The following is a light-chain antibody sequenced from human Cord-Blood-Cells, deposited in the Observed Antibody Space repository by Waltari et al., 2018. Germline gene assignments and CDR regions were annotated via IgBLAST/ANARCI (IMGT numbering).Light chain of an antibody. J-gene: IGKJ2*01. CDR1: QSISSY. Sequence: DIQMTQSPSSRSASVRDRVTITRRASQSISSYLNWYQQKPGKAPKLLNYAASSLQSGVPSRFSGSGSGTDFTLTISSLQPEDFATYYCQQSYSTPYTFGQGTKLEIK. CDR3: QQSYSTPYT. V-gene: IGKV1-39*01. CDR2: AAS.